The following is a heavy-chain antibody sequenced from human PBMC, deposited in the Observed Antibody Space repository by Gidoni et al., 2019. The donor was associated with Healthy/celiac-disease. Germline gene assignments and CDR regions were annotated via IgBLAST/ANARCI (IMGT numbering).Heavy chain of an antibody. CDR3: ARDRQYWYFDL. Sequence: EVQLVASGGGLVQPGGSLRLSCAASGFTCSSYWMSWVRQAPGKGREWVANIKQDGSEKYYVDSVKGRFTISRDNAKNSLYLQMNSLRAEDTAVYYCARDRQYWYFDLWGRGTLVTVSS. V-gene: IGHV3-7*01. CDR1: GFTCSSYW. J-gene: IGHJ2*01. CDR2: IKQDGSEK.